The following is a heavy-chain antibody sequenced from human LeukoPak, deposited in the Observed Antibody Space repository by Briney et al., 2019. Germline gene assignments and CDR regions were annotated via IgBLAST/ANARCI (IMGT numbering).Heavy chain of an antibody. CDR3: ARVGSLVRGPADNWFDP. D-gene: IGHD3-10*01. CDR2: INSDGSST. J-gene: IGHJ5*02. CDR1: GFTFSSYW. V-gene: IGHV3-74*01. Sequence: GGSLRLSCAASGFTFSSYWMHWVRQAAGKGLVWVSRINSDGSSTNYADSVKGRFTISRDNAKNTLYLQMNSLRVEDTAVYYCARVGSLVRGPADNWFDPWGQGTLVTVSS.